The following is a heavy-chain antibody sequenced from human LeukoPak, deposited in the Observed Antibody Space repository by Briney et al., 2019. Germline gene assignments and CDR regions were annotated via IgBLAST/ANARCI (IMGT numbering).Heavy chain of an antibody. Sequence: MASGALSLTCAVSGGSISSSNWWSWVRQPPGKGLEWIGEIYDGGITNYIPSLKSRVTISVDKSKNQFSLKLSTVTAADTAVYYCAREAPGGYSHWGQGTLVTVSS. D-gene: IGHD3-22*01. CDR3: AREAPGGYSH. CDR2: IYDGGIT. CDR1: GGSISSSNW. V-gene: IGHV4-4*02. J-gene: IGHJ4*02.